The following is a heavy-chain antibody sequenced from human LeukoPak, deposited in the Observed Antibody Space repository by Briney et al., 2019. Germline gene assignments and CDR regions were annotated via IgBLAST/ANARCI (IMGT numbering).Heavy chain of an antibody. V-gene: IGHV3-30*04. D-gene: IGHD3-3*01. CDR1: GFTFSSYA. J-gene: IGHJ4*02. Sequence: GGSLRLSCAASGFTFSSYAMHWVRQAPGKGLEWVAVISYDGSNKYYADSVKGRFTISRDNSKNTLYLQMNSLRAEDTAVYYCARGTILGVVLYLYYFDYWGQGTLVTVSS. CDR3: ARGTILGVVLYLYYFDY. CDR2: ISYDGSNK.